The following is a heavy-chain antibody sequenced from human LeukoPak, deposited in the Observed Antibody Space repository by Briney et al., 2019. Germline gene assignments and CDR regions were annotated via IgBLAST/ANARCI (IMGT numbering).Heavy chain of an antibody. CDR2: INPSGGST. CDR3: ARADYGGTSVYYYYGMDV. V-gene: IGHV1-46*01. J-gene: IGHJ6*02. D-gene: IGHD4-23*01. CDR1: GYTFTNYY. Sequence: GASVKVSCKASGYTFTNYYIHWVRQAPGQGLEWTGIINPSGGSTSYAQKFQGRVTMTRDTSTGTVYMELSSLRSEDTAVYYCARADYGGTSVYYYYGMDVWGQGTTVTVSS.